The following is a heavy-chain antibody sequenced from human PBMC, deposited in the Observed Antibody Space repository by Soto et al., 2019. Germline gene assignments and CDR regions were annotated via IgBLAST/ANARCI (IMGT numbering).Heavy chain of an antibody. CDR3: ARDVRGYSYAYYYYGMDV. CDR2: ISSSSSYI. Sequence: PGGSLRLSCAASGFTFSSYSMNWVRQAPGKGLEWVSSISSSSSYIYYADSVKGRFTISRDNAKNSLYLQMNSLRAEDTAVYYCARDVRGYSYAYYYYGMDVWGQGTTVTVSS. J-gene: IGHJ6*02. CDR1: GFTFSSYS. V-gene: IGHV3-21*01. D-gene: IGHD5-18*01.